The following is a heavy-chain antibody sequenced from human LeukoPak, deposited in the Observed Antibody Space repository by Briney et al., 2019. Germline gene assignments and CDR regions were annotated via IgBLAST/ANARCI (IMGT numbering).Heavy chain of an antibody. V-gene: IGHV1-69*05. J-gene: IGHJ4*02. D-gene: IGHD3-22*01. CDR3: ARDGGDYYDSSLLDY. Sequence: SVKVSCKASGDTFSSYAISWVRQAPGQGLEWMGGIIPIFGTANYAQKLQGRVTMTTDTSTSTAYMELRSLRSDDTAVYYCARDGGDYYDSSLLDYWGQGTLVTVSS. CDR1: GDTFSSYA. CDR2: IIPIFGTA.